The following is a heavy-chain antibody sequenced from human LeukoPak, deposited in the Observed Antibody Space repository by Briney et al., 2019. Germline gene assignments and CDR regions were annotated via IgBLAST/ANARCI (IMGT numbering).Heavy chain of an antibody. CDR3: ARAGWIITSGIDY. J-gene: IGHJ4*02. CDR1: GYSISRGYY. D-gene: IGHD3-10*01. Sequence: SETLSLSCAVSGYSISRGYYWALIRQPPGKGLEWIGTVYHTGSTYYNPSLDSRVTISVDASKNEFSLNLKSVTAADTAVYYCARAGWIITSGIDYWGQGALVTVSS. V-gene: IGHV4-38-2*01. CDR2: VYHTGST.